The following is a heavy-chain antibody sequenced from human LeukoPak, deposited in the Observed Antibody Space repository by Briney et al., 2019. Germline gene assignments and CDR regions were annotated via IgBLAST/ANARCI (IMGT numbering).Heavy chain of an antibody. D-gene: IGHD2-2*01. CDR3: ARHRCSSTSCYDNWFDP. CDR2: IYTSGSA. V-gene: IGHV4-4*09. Sequence: SETLSLTCTVSGGSISSYYWSWIRQPPGKGLEWIGYIYTSGSANYNPSLKSRVTISVDTSKNQFSLKLSSVTAADTAVYYCARHRCSSTSCYDNWFDPWGQGTLVTVSS. J-gene: IGHJ5*02. CDR1: GGSISSYY.